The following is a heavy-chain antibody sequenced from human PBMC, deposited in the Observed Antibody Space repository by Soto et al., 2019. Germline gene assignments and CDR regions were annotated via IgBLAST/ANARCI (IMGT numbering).Heavy chain of an antibody. D-gene: IGHD1-20*01. CDR3: ARDQGYFRGYNWNRDAFDI. CDR1: GGTFSSYA. CDR2: IIPIFGTA. V-gene: IGHV1-69*13. Sequence: SVKVSCKASGGTFSSYAISWVRQAPGQGLEWMGGIIPIFGTANYAQKFQGRVTITADESTSTDYMELSSLRSEDTAVYYCARDQGYFRGYNWNRDAFDIWGQGTMVTVSS. J-gene: IGHJ3*02.